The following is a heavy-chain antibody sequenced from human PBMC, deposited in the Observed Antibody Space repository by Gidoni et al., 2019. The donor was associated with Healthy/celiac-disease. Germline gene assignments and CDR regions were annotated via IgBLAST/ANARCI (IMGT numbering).Heavy chain of an antibody. Sequence: QVQLQASGPGLVQPSETLSLTCTLSRVSLRSSYWSCVRQPPGKGLEWIGYIYYSGSTNYNPSRKSRVTISVDTSKNQGSLKLSSVTAADTAVYYCARGGKRSYDYVWGSYREAAFDIWGQGTMVTVSS. V-gene: IGHV4-59*01. CDR3: ARGGKRSYDYVWGSYREAAFDI. CDR1: RVSLRSSY. CDR2: IYYSGST. J-gene: IGHJ3*02. D-gene: IGHD3-16*02.